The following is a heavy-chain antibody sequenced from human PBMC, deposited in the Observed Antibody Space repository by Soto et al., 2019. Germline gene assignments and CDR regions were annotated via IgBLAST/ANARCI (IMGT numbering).Heavy chain of an antibody. Sequence: QVQLVQSGAEVKKPGASVKVSCKASGYTFTSYGISWVRQAPGQGLEWMGWISAYNGNTNYAQKLQGRVTMTTDTSTRQGYMELRSLGSEDTAVDYWGGASRYSGYDYYFDYWGQGTLVTVSS. CDR2: ISAYNGNT. CDR3: GGASRYSGYDYYFDY. D-gene: IGHD5-12*01. V-gene: IGHV1-18*01. CDR1: GYTFTSYG. J-gene: IGHJ4*02.